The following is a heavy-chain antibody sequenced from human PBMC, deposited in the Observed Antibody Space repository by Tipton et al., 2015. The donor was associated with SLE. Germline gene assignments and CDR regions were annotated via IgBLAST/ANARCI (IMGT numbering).Heavy chain of an antibody. V-gene: IGHV4-59*01. CDR1: GGSISSYY. CDR3: ARSRSYPYYYYYMDV. Sequence: TLSLTCTVSGGSISSYYWSWIRQPPGKGLEWIGYIYYSGSTNYNPSLKSRVTISVDTSKNQFSLKLSSVTAADTAVYYCARSRSYPYYYYYMDVWGKGTTVTVSS. CDR2: IYYSGST. J-gene: IGHJ6*03. D-gene: IGHD1-26*01.